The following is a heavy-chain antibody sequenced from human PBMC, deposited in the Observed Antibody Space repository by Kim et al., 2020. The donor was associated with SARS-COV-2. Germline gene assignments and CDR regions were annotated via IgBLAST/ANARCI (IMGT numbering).Heavy chain of an antibody. J-gene: IGHJ6*02. V-gene: IGHV3-66*01. CDR3: ARVRGSYYDFWSGYPGWDYYYYYGMDV. Sequence: GGSLRLSCAASGFTVSSNYMSWVRQAPGKGLEWVSVIYSGGSTYYADSVKGRFTISRDNSKNTLYLQMNSLRAEDTAVYYCARVRGSYYDFWSGYPGWDYYYYYGMDVWGQGTTVTVSS. D-gene: IGHD3-3*01. CDR2: IYSGGST. CDR1: GFTVSSNY.